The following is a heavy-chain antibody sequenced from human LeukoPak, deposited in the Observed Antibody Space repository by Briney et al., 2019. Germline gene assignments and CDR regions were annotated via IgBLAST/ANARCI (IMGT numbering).Heavy chain of an antibody. CDR1: GFTFSGYW. CDR2: ITGDGSST. Sequence: GGSLRLSCAASGFTFSGYWMHWVRQVPGKGLVWVSRITGDGSSTTYADSVKGRFTISRDNAKNTVFLQMISLRAEDTAVYYCARDTGWYFDLWGLGTLVTVSS. V-gene: IGHV3-74*01. D-gene: IGHD4-17*01. J-gene: IGHJ2*01. CDR3: ARDTGWYFDL.